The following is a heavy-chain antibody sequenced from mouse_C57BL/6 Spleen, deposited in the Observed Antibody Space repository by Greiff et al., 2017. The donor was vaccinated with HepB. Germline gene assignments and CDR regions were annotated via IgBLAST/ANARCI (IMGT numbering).Heavy chain of an antibody. CDR1: GYTFTDYN. J-gene: IGHJ1*03. CDR3: ARPSNGYFDV. CDR2: INPNNGGT. D-gene: IGHD2-10*02. V-gene: IGHV1-18*01. Sequence: VQLQQSGPELVKPGASVKIPCKASGYTFTDYNMDWVKQSHGKSLEWIGDINPNNGGTIYNQKFKGKATLTVDKSSSTAYMELRSLTSEDTAVYYCARPSNGYFDVWGTGTTVTVSS.